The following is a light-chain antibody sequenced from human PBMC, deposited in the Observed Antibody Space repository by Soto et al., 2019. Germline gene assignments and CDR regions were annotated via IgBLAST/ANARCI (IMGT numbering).Light chain of an antibody. J-gene: IGKJ4*01. V-gene: IGKV3-11*01. CDR3: QQRSNWPLFT. CDR2: DAS. CDR1: QSVSSY. Sequence: EIVLTQSPATLSLSPGERATLSCRASQSVSSYLAWYQQKPGQAPRLLIYDASNRATGIPSRCSGSGSGTDFTLTISSLGPEDVALYYCQQRSNWPLFTFGGGTKVEIK.